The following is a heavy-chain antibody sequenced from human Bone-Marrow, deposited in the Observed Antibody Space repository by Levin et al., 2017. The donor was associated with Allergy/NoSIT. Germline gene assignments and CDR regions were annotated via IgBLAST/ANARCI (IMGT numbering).Heavy chain of an antibody. D-gene: IGHD3-3*01. J-gene: IGHJ6*03. CDR3: ARVARDAFGVVVEYYHYMDV. Sequence: ASVKVSCKPSGYSFTNYGITWVRQAPGQGFEWMGWINVENGDTNYGQKFQGRVSMTTDTSTSTVYMELRSLRPDDTAVYYCARVARDAFGVVVEYYHYMDVWGKGTTVTV. CDR1: GYSFTNYG. CDR2: INVENGDT. V-gene: IGHV1-18*01.